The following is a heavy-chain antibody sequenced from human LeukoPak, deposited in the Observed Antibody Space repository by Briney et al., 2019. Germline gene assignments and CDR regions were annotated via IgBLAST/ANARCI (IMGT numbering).Heavy chain of an antibody. J-gene: IGHJ4*02. D-gene: IGHD6-13*01. CDR2: IYSGGST. CDR3: AREGIAAAGTELSLDY. V-gene: IGHV3-53*01. Sequence: PGGSLRLSCAASGFTVSSNYMSWVRQAPGKGLEWVSVIYSGGSTYYADSVKGRFTISRDNSKNTLYLQMNSLRAEDTAVYYCAREGIAAAGTELSLDYWGQGTLVTVSS. CDR1: GFTVSSNY.